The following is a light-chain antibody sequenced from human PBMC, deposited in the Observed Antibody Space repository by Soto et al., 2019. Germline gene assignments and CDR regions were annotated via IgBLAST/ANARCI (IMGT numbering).Light chain of an antibody. CDR2: AAS. CDR3: LQDFNYPLT. CDR1: QDIRSD. Sequence: AIQMTQFPSSLSASVGDRVTITCRASQDIRSDLGWYQQRPGKAPKLLIYAASSLQSGVPSRFSGSGSGTDFTLTISSLQPEDFVTYYCLQDFNYPLTFGGGTKVEI. V-gene: IGKV1-6*01. J-gene: IGKJ4*01.